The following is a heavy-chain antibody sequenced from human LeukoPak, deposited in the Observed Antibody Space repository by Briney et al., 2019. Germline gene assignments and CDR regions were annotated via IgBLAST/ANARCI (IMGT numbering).Heavy chain of an antibody. CDR3: AREGSGTSSPMAY. V-gene: IGHV1-69*04. D-gene: IGHD1-14*01. CDR1: GGSFSTYA. J-gene: IGHJ4*02. Sequence: ASVKVSCEASGGSFSTYAVSWVRQAPGQGLEWMGRIYPMLGVDNYAQRFQGRVTITADKYTGTAYMELNSLTSEDTAVYYCAREGSGTSSPMAYWGQGTLVTVSS. CDR2: IYPMLGVD.